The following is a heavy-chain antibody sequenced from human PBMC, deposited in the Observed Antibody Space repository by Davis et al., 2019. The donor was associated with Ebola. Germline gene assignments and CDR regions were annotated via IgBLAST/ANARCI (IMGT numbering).Heavy chain of an antibody. CDR3: ARDRTVAGTLYYYYGMDV. CDR2: ISSSSSYI. CDR1: GFTFSSYS. D-gene: IGHD6-19*01. V-gene: IGHV3-21*01. J-gene: IGHJ6*02. Sequence: GESLKISCAASGFTFSSYSMNWVRQAPGTGLEWVSSISSSSSYIYYADSVKGRFTISRDNAKNSLYLQMNSLRAEDTAVYYCARDRTVAGTLYYYYGMDVWGQGTTVTVSS.